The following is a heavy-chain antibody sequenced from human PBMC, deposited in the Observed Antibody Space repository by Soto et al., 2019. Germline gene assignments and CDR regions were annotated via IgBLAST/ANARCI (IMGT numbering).Heavy chain of an antibody. V-gene: IGHV1-69*04. D-gene: IGHD4-17*01. CDR3: VRVAEMGTVTKGYYYYMDV. CDR1: GDTSSNHT. J-gene: IGHJ6*03. Sequence: QVQLVQSGAEVKKPGSSVKVSCKASGDTSSNHTISWVRQAPGQGLEWMGRIIPILGVANYAQKFQGRVTITADKSTSTAYMELSSLRSADTAVYYCVRVAEMGTVTKGYYYYMDVWGKGTTVTVSS. CDR2: IIPILGVA.